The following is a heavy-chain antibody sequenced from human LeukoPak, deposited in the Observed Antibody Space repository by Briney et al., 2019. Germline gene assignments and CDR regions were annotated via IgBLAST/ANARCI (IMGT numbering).Heavy chain of an antibody. V-gene: IGHV3-23*01. Sequence: GGSLRLSCAASGFTFSSYAMSWVRQAPGKGLEWVSAIRGSGGSTYYADSVKGRFTISRDNSKNTLYLQMNSLRAEDTAVYYCAKDLAADMIVVVIPVDYWGQGTLVTVSS. CDR1: GFTFSSYA. J-gene: IGHJ4*02. D-gene: IGHD3-22*01. CDR3: AKDLAADMIVVVIPVDY. CDR2: IRGSGGST.